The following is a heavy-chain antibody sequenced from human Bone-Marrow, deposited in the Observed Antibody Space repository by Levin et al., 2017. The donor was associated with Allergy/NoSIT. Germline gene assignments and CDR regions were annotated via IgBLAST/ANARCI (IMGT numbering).Heavy chain of an antibody. Sequence: AGESLKISCAASGFTFSSFWMHWVRQAPGKGLVWVSRIDEGGSIIDYADSVKGRFTISRDNAKNTLFLQMNSLGAEDTAVYYCARDVAGRSGFWGQGTLVTVSS. CDR2: IDEGGSII. CDR3: ARDVAGRSGF. J-gene: IGHJ4*02. D-gene: IGHD2-15*01. V-gene: IGHV3-74*01. CDR1: GFTFSSFW.